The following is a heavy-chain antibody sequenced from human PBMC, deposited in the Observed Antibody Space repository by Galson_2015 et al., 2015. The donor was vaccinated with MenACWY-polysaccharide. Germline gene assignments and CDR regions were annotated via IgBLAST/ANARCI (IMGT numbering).Heavy chain of an antibody. CDR1: GFTFSSYW. CDR2: IKQDGSEK. V-gene: IGHV3-7*01. Sequence: SLRLSCAASGFTFSSYWMSWVRQAPGKGLEWVANIKQDGSEKYYVGSVKGRFTISRDNAKNSLYLQMNSLRAEDTAVYYCARAEGYYDFWSGYYWGSDAFDIWGQGTMVTVSS. J-gene: IGHJ3*02. CDR3: ARAEGYYDFWSGYYWGSDAFDI. D-gene: IGHD3-3*01.